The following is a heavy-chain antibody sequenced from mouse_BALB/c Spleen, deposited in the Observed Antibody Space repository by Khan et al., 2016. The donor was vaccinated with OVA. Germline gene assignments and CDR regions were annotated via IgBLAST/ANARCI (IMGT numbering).Heavy chain of an antibody. J-gene: IGHJ3*01. CDR1: GYTFTNFY. D-gene: IGHD2-1*01. CDR3: TRSPLDYGNSNQAWFAY. V-gene: IGHV1S81*02. Sequence: QVQLQQPGAELVKPGASVKLSCKASGYTFTNFYMYWVRQRPGQGLEWIGQMNPTNGGTNFNEKFKTKATLTVDKSSSTAYMQFSSLTSEDSAVYYCTRSPLDYGNSNQAWFAYWGQGTLVTVSA. CDR2: MNPTNGGT.